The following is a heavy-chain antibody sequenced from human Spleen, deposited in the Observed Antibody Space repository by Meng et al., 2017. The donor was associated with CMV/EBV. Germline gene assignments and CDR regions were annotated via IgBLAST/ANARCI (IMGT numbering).Heavy chain of an antibody. CDR3: ARGGGSSWSYYGMDV. CDR2: IYYSGST. CDR1: GGSISSSSYY. V-gene: IGHV4-39*07. J-gene: IGHJ6*02. Sequence: GSLRLSCTVSGGSISSSSYYWGWIRQPPGKGLEWIGSIYYSGSTYYNPSLKSRVTISIDTSKNQFSLRLRSVTAADTAEYYCARGGGSSWSYYGMDVWGQGTTVTVSS. D-gene: IGHD6-13*01.